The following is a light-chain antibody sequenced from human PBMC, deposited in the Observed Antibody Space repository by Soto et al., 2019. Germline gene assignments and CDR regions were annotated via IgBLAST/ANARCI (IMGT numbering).Light chain of an antibody. J-gene: IGLJ1*01. CDR3: SSYTSSSTLLYV. V-gene: IGLV2-14*01. Sequence: QSALTQPASVSGSPGQSITISCTGTGSDVGGYIYVSWYQQHPGKAPKLMIYEVSNRPSGVSDRFSGSKSGNTTSLTISGLQAEDEADYYCSSYTSSSTLLYVFGTGTKLTVL. CDR2: EVS. CDR1: GSDVGGYIY.